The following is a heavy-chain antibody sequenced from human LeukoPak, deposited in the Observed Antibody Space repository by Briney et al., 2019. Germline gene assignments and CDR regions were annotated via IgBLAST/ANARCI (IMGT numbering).Heavy chain of an antibody. J-gene: IGHJ5*02. Sequence: PSETLSLTCTVSGGSISSGDYYWSWIRQPPGKGLGWIGYIYYSGSTYYNPSLKSRVTISVDTSKNQFSLKLSSVTAADTAVYYCARSVSYGDNWFDPWGQGTLVTVSS. CDR1: GGSISSGDYY. CDR2: IYYSGST. V-gene: IGHV4-30-4*08. CDR3: ARSVSYGDNWFDP. D-gene: IGHD5-18*01.